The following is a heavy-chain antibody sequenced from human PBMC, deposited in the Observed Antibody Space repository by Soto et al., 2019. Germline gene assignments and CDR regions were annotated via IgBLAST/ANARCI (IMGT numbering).Heavy chain of an antibody. CDR1: GFTLSSYW. Sequence: GGSLRLSCAASGFTLSSYWMLWVRQAPGKGVGWVSRISSDGSSTRYADSVKGRFAISRDNAKNTVYLQMNSLRAEDTAVYYCARLGNWGGAYYYMDVWGKGTTVTVSS. CDR2: ISSDGSST. V-gene: IGHV3-74*01. CDR3: ARLGNWGGAYYYMDV. D-gene: IGHD7-27*01. J-gene: IGHJ6*03.